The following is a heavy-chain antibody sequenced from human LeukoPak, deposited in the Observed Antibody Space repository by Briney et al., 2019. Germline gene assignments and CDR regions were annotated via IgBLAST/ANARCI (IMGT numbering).Heavy chain of an antibody. CDR3: ARDAHIVRGVNPLDY. Sequence: QPGGSLRLSCVVSGFTFSSYWMHWVRQAPGKGLVWVSRINNDGSTTSYADSVKGRFTISRDNAKNTLYLQMNSLRDEDTAVYYCARDAHIVRGVNPLDYWGQGTLVTVSS. D-gene: IGHD3-10*01. J-gene: IGHJ4*02. CDR1: GFTFSSYW. CDR2: INNDGSTT. V-gene: IGHV3-74*01.